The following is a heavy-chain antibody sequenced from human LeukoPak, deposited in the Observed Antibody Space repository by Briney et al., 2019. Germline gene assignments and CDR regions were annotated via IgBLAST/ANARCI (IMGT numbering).Heavy chain of an antibody. J-gene: IGHJ4*02. V-gene: IGHV4-59*01. CDR2: IHYSGST. CDR3: AREGPYSSRWYYFDY. Sequence: SETLSLTCAVSGGXIGTYFCSWIRQPPGKGLEWIGDIHYSGSTNYNPSLKSRVTISVDTSKNPFSLNLTSVTAADTAVYYCAREGPYSSRWYYFDYWGQGTLVTVSS. D-gene: IGHD6-13*01. CDR1: GGXIGTYF.